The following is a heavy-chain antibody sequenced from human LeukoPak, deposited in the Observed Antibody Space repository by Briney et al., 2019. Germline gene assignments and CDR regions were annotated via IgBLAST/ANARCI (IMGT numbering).Heavy chain of an antibody. Sequence: SDTLSLTCTVSGGSISSYYWSWIRQPPGKGLEWIGYIYYSGSTNYNPSLKSRVTISVDTSKNQFSLKLSSVTAADTAVYYCARGGGWELLLYYWGQGTLVTVSS. CDR1: GGSISSYY. CDR3: ARGGGWELLLYY. D-gene: IGHD1-26*01. V-gene: IGHV4-59*01. CDR2: IYYSGST. J-gene: IGHJ4*02.